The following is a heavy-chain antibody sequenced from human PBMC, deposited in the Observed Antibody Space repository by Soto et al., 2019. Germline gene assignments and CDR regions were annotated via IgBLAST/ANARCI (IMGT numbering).Heavy chain of an antibody. CDR2: INHSGST. J-gene: IGHJ6*02. Sequence: SETLSLTCAVYGGSFSGSYWSWIRQPPGKGLEWIGEINHSGSTNYNPSLKSRVTISVDTSKNQFSLKLSSVTAADTAVYYCATGYCTNGVCYTRTLSGMDVWGQGTTVTVSS. CDR3: ATGYCTNGVCYTRTLSGMDV. CDR1: GGSFSGSY. V-gene: IGHV4-34*01. D-gene: IGHD2-8*01.